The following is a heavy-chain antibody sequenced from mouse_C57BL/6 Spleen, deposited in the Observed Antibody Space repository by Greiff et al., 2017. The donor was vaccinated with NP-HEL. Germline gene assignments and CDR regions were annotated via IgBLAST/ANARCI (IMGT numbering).Heavy chain of an antibody. D-gene: IGHD2-2*01. CDR2: INYDGSST. CDR1: GFTFSDYY. V-gene: IGHV5-16*01. Sequence: EVKLVESEGGLVQPGSSMKLSCTASGFTFSDYYMAWVRQVPEKGLEWVANINYDGSSTYYLDSLKSRFIISRDNAKNILYLQMSSLKSEDTATYYCARDLGYYLDYWGQGTTLTVSS. J-gene: IGHJ2*01. CDR3: ARDLGYYLDY.